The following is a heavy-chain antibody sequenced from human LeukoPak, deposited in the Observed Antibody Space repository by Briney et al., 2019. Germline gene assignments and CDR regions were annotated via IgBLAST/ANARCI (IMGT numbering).Heavy chain of an antibody. CDR1: GYTFTSYD. CDR2: MNPNSGNT. D-gene: IGHD3-3*01. CDR3: ARGRRNDFWSGYFHYYYGMDV. Sequence: ASVKVSCKASGYTFTSYDINWVRQATGQGLEWMGWMNPNSGNTGYAQKFQGRVTMTRNTSISTAYMELSSLRSEDTAVYYCARGRRNDFWSGYFHYYYGMDVWGQGTTVTVSS. J-gene: IGHJ6*02. V-gene: IGHV1-8*01.